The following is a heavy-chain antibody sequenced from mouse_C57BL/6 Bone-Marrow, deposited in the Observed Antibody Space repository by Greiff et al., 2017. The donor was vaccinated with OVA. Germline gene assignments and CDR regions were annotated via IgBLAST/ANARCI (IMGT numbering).Heavy chain of an antibody. Sequence: VQLQQSVAELMKPGASVKLSCKATGYTFTGYSIEWLKQRPGHGLDWIGEILPGSGSTNYNEQFKGKATFTAATSSNTAYMQLSSMTTEDHDIYYCARPIYDGNYALYCDVGGTGTTVTVSS. V-gene: IGHV1-9*01. CDR2: ILPGSGST. J-gene: IGHJ1*03. D-gene: IGHD2-1*01. CDR1: GYTFTGYS. CDR3: ARPIYDGNYALYCDV.